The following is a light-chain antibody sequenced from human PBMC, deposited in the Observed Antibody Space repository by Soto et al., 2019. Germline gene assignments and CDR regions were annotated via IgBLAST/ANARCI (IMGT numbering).Light chain of an antibody. Sequence: EIVLTQSPGNLSLSPGERATLSCRASKRVTTSYLAWYQQKPGQAPRLLIYGTASRATGIPDRFSGSGSGRDFTLTITSLEPEDFAVYYCQQYETSLITFGQGTRLEIK. CDR3: QQYETSLIT. CDR2: GTA. CDR1: KRVTTSY. V-gene: IGKV3-20*01. J-gene: IGKJ5*01.